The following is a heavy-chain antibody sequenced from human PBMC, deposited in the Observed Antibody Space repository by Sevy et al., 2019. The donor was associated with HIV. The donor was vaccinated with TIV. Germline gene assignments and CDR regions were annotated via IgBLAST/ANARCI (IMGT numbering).Heavy chain of an antibody. CDR1: GFTFSSYA. CDR3: VKDLMITFGGVIATDY. D-gene: IGHD3-16*02. Sequence: GGSLRLSCSASGFTFSSYAMHWVRQAPGKGLEYVSAISSNGGSTYYGDSVKGRFTISRDNSKNTLYLQMSSLRAEDTAVYYCVKDLMITFGGVIATDYWGQGTLVTVSS. V-gene: IGHV3-64D*06. J-gene: IGHJ4*02. CDR2: ISSNGGST.